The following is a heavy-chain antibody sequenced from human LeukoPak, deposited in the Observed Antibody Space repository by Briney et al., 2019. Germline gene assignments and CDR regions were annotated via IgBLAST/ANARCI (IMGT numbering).Heavy chain of an antibody. CDR3: ARGRRGINPNTFDY. CDR1: GFTFSTYD. V-gene: IGHV3-48*03. D-gene: IGHD3-16*01. J-gene: IGHJ4*02. CDR2: ISDSGNTR. Sequence: SLRPSCLVSGFTFSTYDMNWVRHALEEGLGWDSYISDSGNTRYYADSVKGRFTNSRDNAKNSLYLQMNSLRVEDTALYYCARGRRGINPNTFDYWGQGTLVTVSS.